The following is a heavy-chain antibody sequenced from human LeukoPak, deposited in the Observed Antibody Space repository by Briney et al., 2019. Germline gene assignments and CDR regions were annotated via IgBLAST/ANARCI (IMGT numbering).Heavy chain of an antibody. CDR1: GFTFSSYD. CDR2: IGTAGDT. D-gene: IGHD3-22*01. Sequence: PGGCMRLSCAASGFTFSSYDMHWVRQATGKGLEWVSAIGTAGDTYYPGSVKGRFTISRENAKNSLYLQMNSLRAGDTAVYYCARQEPSSGYWGDAFDIWGQGTMGTV. CDR3: ARQEPSSGYWGDAFDI. V-gene: IGHV3-13*04. J-gene: IGHJ3*02.